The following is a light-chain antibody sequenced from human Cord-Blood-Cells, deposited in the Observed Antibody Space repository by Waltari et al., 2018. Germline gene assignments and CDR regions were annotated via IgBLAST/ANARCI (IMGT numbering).Light chain of an antibody. V-gene: IGLV2-14*03. CDR2: DVG. CDR1: NSGVGGHNP. CDR3: SSYTSSSTLLYV. Sequence: QSARTQPASVSASPGQSHTISCTGPNSGVGGHNPVPWYQQPPGKAPKLMIYDVGNRPSGVSKRFSGSKSGNTASLTISGLQAEDEADYYCSSYTSSSTLLYVFGTGTKVTVL. J-gene: IGLJ1*01.